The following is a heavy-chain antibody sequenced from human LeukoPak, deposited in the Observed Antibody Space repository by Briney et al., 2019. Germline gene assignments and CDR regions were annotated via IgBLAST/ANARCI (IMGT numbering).Heavy chain of an antibody. J-gene: IGHJ4*02. CDR1: GFTFSSYA. V-gene: IGHV3-23*01. Sequence: GGSLRLSCAASGFTFSSYAMSWVRQAPGKGLEWVSAISGSGGSTYYADSVKGRFTISRENAKNSLYLQMNSLRAEDTAVYYCAREKRYNDLLTGYYSFDYWGQGTLVTVSS. D-gene: IGHD3-9*01. CDR2: ISGSGGST. CDR3: AREKRYNDLLTGYYSFDY.